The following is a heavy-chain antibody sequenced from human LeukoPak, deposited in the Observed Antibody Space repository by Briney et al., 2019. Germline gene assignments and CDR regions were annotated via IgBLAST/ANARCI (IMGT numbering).Heavy chain of an antibody. CDR3: ARIVVVTAPTIDY. V-gene: IGHV2-70*11. CDR1: GFSLSTSGMC. J-gene: IGHJ4*02. Sequence: SGPALVKPTQTLTLTCTFSGFSLSTSGMCVSWIRQPPGKALEWLARIDWDDYKYYSTSLKTRLTISKDTSKNQVVLTLTNMDPVDTATYYRARIVVVTAPTIDYWGQGTLVTVSS. D-gene: IGHD2-21*02. CDR2: IDWDDYK.